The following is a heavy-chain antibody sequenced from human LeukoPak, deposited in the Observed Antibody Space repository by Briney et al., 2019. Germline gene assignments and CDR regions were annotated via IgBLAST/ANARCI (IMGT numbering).Heavy chain of an antibody. J-gene: IGHJ4*02. CDR2: IHPSGSP. CDR1: GGSFSGFY. CDR3: ARGEDCYKCGNY. Sequence: SETLSLTCGVYGGSFSGFYLTWIRQAPGKGLEWIGEIHPSGSPNYNPSLKSRVTISVDTSKNQFSLKMISVTAADTAVDFCARGEDCYKCGNYWGQGTLVTVSS. V-gene: IGHV4-34*01. D-gene: IGHD1-1*01.